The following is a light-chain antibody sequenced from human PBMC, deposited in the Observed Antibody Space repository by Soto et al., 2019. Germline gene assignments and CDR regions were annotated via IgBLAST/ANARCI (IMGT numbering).Light chain of an antibody. J-gene: IGKJ1*01. CDR1: QSISTY. CDR2: AAS. V-gene: IGKV1-39*01. Sequence: DIQMTQSPSSLSASVGDRVTITCRASQSISTYLNWYQQKPGKAPKLLIYAASTLQSGVPSRFSGSGSGTDFTLTISSLQPEDXXXXXXXXXXXTXRTFGQGTKVEIK. CDR3: XXXXXTXRT.